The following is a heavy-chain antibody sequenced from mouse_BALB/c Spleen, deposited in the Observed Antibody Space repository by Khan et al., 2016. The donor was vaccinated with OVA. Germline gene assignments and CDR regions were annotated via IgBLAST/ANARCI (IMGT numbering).Heavy chain of an antibody. CDR1: DFSLTNYG. V-gene: IGHV2-4*02. Sequence: VQLVESGPGLVQPSQSLSITCTVSDFSLTNYGVHWVRQPPGKGLEWLGVIWSGGSTDDNVAFISRLSISKDNSKSQVFFKMNSLQVDDTAIYYCARRDYGGSYGFAYWGQGTLVTVSA. J-gene: IGHJ3*01. CDR2: IWSGGST. CDR3: ARRDYGGSYGFAY. D-gene: IGHD1-1*02.